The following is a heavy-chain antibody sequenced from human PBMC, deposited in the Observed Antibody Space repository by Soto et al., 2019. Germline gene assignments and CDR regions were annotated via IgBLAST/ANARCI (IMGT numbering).Heavy chain of an antibody. CDR2: FDPEDGDT. J-gene: IGHJ6*03. CDR1: GYTLTDLS. CDR3: ARQVKGSYDFWSGFFLYYYYYMDV. Sequence: ASVKVSCTVSGYTLTDLSMHWVRQAPGKGLEWMGGFDPEDGDTIYAQKFQGRVTMTGNTSTSTAYMELSSLRSEDTAVYYCARQVKGSYDFWSGFFLYYYYYMDVWGKGTTVTSP. V-gene: IGHV1-24*01. D-gene: IGHD3-3*01.